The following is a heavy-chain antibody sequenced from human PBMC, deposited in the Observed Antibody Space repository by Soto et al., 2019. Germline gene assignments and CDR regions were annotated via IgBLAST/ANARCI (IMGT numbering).Heavy chain of an antibody. D-gene: IGHD6-19*01. CDR2: ISGSGGST. Sequence: GGSLRLSCAASGFTFSSYAMSWVRQAPGKGLEWVSAISGSGGSTYYADSVKGRFTISRDNSKNTLYLQMNSLRAEDTAVYYCAKDPGIAVAVSIFDYWGQGTLVTVSS. V-gene: IGHV3-23*01. CDR1: GFTFSSYA. J-gene: IGHJ4*02. CDR3: AKDPGIAVAVSIFDY.